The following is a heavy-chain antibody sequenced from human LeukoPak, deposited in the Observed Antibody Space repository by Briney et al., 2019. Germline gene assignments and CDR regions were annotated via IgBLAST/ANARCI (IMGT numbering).Heavy chain of an antibody. CDR1: GYSISSGYY. D-gene: IGHD3-10*01. CDR2: IYHSGST. Sequence: PSETLSLTCTVSGYSISSGYYWGWIRQPPGKGLEWIGSIYHSGSTYYNPSLKRRVIISEDTSKKQFSLKLSSVTAADTAVYYCARDFREWAFDIWGQGTMVTVSS. J-gene: IGHJ3*02. V-gene: IGHV4-38-2*02. CDR3: ARDFREWAFDI.